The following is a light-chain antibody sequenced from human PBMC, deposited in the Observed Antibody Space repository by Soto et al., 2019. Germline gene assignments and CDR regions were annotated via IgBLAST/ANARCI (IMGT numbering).Light chain of an antibody. CDR3: LHYNDWPRWT. V-gene: IGKV3-15*01. CDR2: GAS. J-gene: IGKJ1*01. CDR1: QSVSSSY. Sequence: IVLTQSPGTLSLSPGERATLSCRARQSVSSSYLAWYQQQPGQAPRLLIYGASTTASGIPARFSGSGSGTEFTLTISSLQSEDFAVYYCLHYNDWPRWTFGQGTKVDIK.